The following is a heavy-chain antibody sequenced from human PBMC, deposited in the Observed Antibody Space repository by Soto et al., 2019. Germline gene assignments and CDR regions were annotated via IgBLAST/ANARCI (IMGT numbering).Heavy chain of an antibody. V-gene: IGHV3-15*01. D-gene: IGHD3-3*01. J-gene: IGHJ4*02. Sequence: GDSLRLSFAASGFTFSNDWMSWVRQAPGKGLEWVGRIKSKTDGGTTDYAAPVKGRFTISRDDSKNTLYMQMNSLKTEDTSVYYCTTFPSPYYDFWSGYYPPYDYWGQGP. CDR1: GFTFSNDW. CDR3: TTFPSPYYDFWSGYYPPYDY. CDR2: IKSKTDGGTT.